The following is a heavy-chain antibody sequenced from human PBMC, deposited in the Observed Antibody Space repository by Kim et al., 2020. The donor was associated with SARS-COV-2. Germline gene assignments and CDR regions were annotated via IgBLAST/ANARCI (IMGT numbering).Heavy chain of an antibody. Sequence: SETLSLTCAVYGGSFSGYYWSWIRQPPGKGLEWIGEINHSGSTNYNPSLKRRVTISVDTSKNQFSLKLSSVTAADTAVYYCARGSYSSSWYGVRHWFDPWGQGTLVTVSS. CDR1: GGSFSGYY. CDR3: ARGSYSSSWYGVRHWFDP. D-gene: IGHD6-13*01. J-gene: IGHJ5*02. CDR2: INHSGST. V-gene: IGHV4-34*01.